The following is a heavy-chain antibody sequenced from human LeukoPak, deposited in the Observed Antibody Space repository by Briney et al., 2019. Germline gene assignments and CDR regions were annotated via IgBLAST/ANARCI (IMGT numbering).Heavy chain of an antibody. J-gene: IGHJ4*02. D-gene: IGHD3/OR15-3a*01. CDR3: AKLGPGHGYYFDF. CDR2: ISSSSSYI. CDR1: GFTFSSYS. Sequence: GGSLRLSCAASGFTFSSYSMNWVRQAPGKGLEWVSSISSSSSYIYYADSVKGRFTISRDNAKNSLYLQMNSLRAEDTAVYYCAKLGPGHGYYFDFWGQGTLVTVSS. V-gene: IGHV3-21*04.